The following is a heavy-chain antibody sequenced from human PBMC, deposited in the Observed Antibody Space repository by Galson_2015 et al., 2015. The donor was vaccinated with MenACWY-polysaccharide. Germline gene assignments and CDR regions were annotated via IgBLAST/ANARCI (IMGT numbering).Heavy chain of an antibody. D-gene: IGHD6-19*01. Sequence: SLRLSCAASGFTFSSYAMHWVRQAPGKGLEWVAVISYDGSNKYYADSVKGRFTISRDNSKNTLYLQMNSLSTEDTAVYYCARPSSGWTYWGQGTLLTVSS. CDR2: ISYDGSNK. V-gene: IGHV3-30-3*01. CDR1: GFTFSSYA. CDR3: ARPSSGWTY. J-gene: IGHJ4*02.